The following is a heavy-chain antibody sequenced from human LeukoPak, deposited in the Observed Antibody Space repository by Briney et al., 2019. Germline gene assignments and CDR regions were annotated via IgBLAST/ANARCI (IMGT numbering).Heavy chain of an antibody. J-gene: IGHJ5*02. Sequence: GESLKISCKGSGYSFTSYWIGWVRQMPGKGLEWMGFIFPGDSDTRYSPSFEGQVTISADKSISTAYLQWKSLKASDTAVYYCARQPGSGAWGQGTLVTVSS. CDR3: ARQPGSGA. D-gene: IGHD1-14*01. V-gene: IGHV5-51*01. CDR1: GYSFTSYW. CDR2: IFPGDSDT.